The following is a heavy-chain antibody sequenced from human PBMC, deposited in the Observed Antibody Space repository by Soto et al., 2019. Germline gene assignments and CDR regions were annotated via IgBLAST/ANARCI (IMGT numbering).Heavy chain of an antibody. CDR2: ISSYNGDA. CDR3: ARDRIGNVYFYVMDV. CDR1: PYTFTHDG. J-gene: IGHJ6*02. D-gene: IGHD4-4*01. V-gene: IGHV1-18*01. Sequence: AAVKVSCQASPYTFTHDGINWVRQAPGQGLEWMGWISSYNGDANYTQDFQGRVTMTADTSKRTAYMELRRLRSDDTAVYYGARDRIGNVYFYVMDVWGEGTTVTVS.